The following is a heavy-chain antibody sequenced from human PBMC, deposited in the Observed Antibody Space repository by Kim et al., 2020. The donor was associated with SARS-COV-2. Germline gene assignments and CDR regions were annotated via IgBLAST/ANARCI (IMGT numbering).Heavy chain of an antibody. CDR3: ARRDLGYGPIYGMDV. J-gene: IGHJ6*02. Sequence: PPLKGRVTIPGDTSKNQFSLKLSSVTAADTAVYYCARRDLGYGPIYGMDVWGQGTTVTVSS. V-gene: IGHV4-39*01. D-gene: IGHD3-16*01.